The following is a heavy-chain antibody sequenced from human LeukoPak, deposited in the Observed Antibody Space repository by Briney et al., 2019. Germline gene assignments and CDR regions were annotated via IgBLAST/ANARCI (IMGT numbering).Heavy chain of an antibody. Sequence: GGSLGLSCAASGFTFSSYAMSWVRQAPGKGLEWVSGIGSDENRLYADSVKGRFTISRDNSKNTLYLQMNSLRVEDTAVYYCAKDVIHWSFDHWGQGTLVTVSS. CDR2: IGSDENR. CDR1: GFTFSSYA. J-gene: IGHJ4*02. CDR3: AKDVIHWSFDH. D-gene: IGHD2-8*02. V-gene: IGHV3-23*01.